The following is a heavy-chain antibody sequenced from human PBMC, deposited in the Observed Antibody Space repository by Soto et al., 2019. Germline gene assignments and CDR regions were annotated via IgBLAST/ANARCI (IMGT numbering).Heavy chain of an antibody. V-gene: IGHV3-23*01. D-gene: IGHD3-3*01. CDR3: AKGWAIFGVVTRNYFDY. CDR2: ISGSGGST. CDR1: GFTFSSYA. J-gene: IGHJ4*02. Sequence: PGGSLRLSCAASGFTFSSYAMSWVRQAPGKGLEWVSAISGSGGSTYYADSVKGRFTISRDNSKNTLYLQMNSLRAEDTAVYYCAKGWAIFGVVTRNYFDYWGQGTLVTVSS.